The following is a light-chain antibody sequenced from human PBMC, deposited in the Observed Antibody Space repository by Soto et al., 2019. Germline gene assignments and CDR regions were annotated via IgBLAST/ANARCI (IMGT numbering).Light chain of an antibody. CDR1: SSNIGAGYD. CDR2: GNS. Sequence: QSVLTQPPSVSGAPGQRVTTSCTGSSSNIGAGYDVHWYQQLPGTAPKLLIYGNSNRPSGVPDRFSGSKSGTSASLAITGLQAEDEADYYCQSYDSSLSAFFGTGTKVTVL. CDR3: QSYDSSLSAF. V-gene: IGLV1-40*01. J-gene: IGLJ1*01.